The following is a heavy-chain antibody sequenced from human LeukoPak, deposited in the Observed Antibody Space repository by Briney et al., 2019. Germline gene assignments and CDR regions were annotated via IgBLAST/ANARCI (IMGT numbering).Heavy chain of an antibody. CDR1: GFTFSSYA. V-gene: IGHV3-23*01. J-gene: IGHJ4*02. CDR3: ATAPGGWELRGWDY. D-gene: IGHD2-15*01. CDR2: ISGSGGST. Sequence: GGSLRLSCAASGFTFSSYAMSWVRQAPGKGLEWVSAISGSGGSTYYADSVKGRFTISRDNSKNTLYLQMNSLRAEDTAVYYCATAPGGWELRGWDYWGQGTLVTVSS.